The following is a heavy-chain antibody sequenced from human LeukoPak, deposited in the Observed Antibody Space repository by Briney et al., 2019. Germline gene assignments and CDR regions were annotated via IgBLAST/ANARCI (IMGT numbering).Heavy chain of an antibody. CDR2: IIPILGIA. CDR1: GGTFSSYA. CDR3: ARVPLSWELPHDY. D-gene: IGHD1-26*01. V-gene: IGHV1-69*04. J-gene: IGHJ4*02. Sequence: SVKVSCKASGGTFSSYAISWVRQAPGQGLEWMGRIIPILGIANYAQKFQGRVTITADKSTSTAYMELSSLRSEDTAVYYCARVPLSWELPHDYWGQGTLVTVSS.